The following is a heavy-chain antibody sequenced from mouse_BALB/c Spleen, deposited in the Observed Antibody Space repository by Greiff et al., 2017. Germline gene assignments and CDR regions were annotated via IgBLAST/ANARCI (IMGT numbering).Heavy chain of an antibody. D-gene: IGHD2-14*01. V-gene: IGHV2-5-1*01. CDR1: GFSLTSYG. J-gene: IGHJ4*01. CDR3: AKNGEVRRGFYAMDY. Sequence: VQVVESGPSLVQPSQSLSITCTVSGFSLTSYGVHWVRQSPGKGLEWLGVIWRGGSTDYNAAFMSRLSITKDNSKSQVFFKMNSLQADDTAIYYCAKNGEVRRGFYAMDYWGQGTSVTVSS. CDR2: IWRGGST.